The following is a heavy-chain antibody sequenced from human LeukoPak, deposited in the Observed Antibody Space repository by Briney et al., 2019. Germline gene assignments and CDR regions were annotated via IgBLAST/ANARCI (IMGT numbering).Heavy chain of an antibody. D-gene: IGHD4-17*01. V-gene: IGHV1-18*01. J-gene: IGHJ4*02. CDR2: VSAYNGNP. Sequence: ASVKVSCKTSGYRFTSYGITWVRQAPGQGLEWMGWVSAYNGNPNYAQNLQGRVTMTTDTSTSTAYTELRSLRSDDTAMYYCARRMTTVTDHRFDYWGQGTLVTVSS. CDR1: GYRFTSYG. CDR3: ARRMTTVTDHRFDY.